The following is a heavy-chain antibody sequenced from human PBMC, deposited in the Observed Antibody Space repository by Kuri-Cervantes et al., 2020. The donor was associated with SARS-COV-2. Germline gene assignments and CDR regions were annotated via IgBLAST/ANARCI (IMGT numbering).Heavy chain of an antibody. CDR3: ARSTPFRRLVVISQGGAFDI. D-gene: IGHD3-22*01. V-gene: IGHV4-4*02. J-gene: IGHJ3*02. Sequence: GSLRLSCVVSGGALNTYNWWTWVRQPPGKVLQWIGEIFHDGSTKFNPSLSLRGRVTMSLDKSKNQLSLNLTSVTAADTAVYYCARSTPFRRLVVISQGGAFDIWGQGTMVTVSS. CDR1: GGALNTYNW. CDR2: IFHDGST.